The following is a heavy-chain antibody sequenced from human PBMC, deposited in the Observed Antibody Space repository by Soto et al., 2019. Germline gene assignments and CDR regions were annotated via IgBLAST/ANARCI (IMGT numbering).Heavy chain of an antibody. J-gene: IGHJ5*02. V-gene: IGHV4-34*01. CDR2: INHSGST. CDR3: AREPPA. Sequence: PSETLSLTCAVYGGSFSGYYWSWIRQPPGKGLEWIGEINHSGSTNYNPSLKSRVTISVDTSKNQFSLKLSSVTAADTAVYYCAREPPAWGQGTLVTVS. CDR1: GGSFSGYY.